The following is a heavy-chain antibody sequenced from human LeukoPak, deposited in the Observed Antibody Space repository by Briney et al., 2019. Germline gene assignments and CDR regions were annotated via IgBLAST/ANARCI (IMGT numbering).Heavy chain of an antibody. CDR3: ARRASGSFGY. V-gene: IGHV3-20*01. Sequence: PGGSLRLSCVASGYTFDDYGMSWVRQAPGKGLEWVSGINWNGGSTGYVDSVKGRFTISRDNAKNSLYLQMNSLRAEDTALYHCARRASGSFGYWGQGTLVTVSS. CDR2: INWNGGST. CDR1: GYTFDDYG. D-gene: IGHD1-26*01. J-gene: IGHJ4*02.